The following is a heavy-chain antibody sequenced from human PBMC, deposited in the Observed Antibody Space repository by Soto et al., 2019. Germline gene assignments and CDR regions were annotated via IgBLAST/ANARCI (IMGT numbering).Heavy chain of an antibody. V-gene: IGHV5-10-1*01. Sequence: PGESLKIFCKGSGYSFTSYWISWGRQMPGKGLEWMGRIDPSDSYTNYSPSFQGHVTISADKSISTAYLQWSSLKASDTAMYYCARLVMGSSWYYFDYWGQGTLVTVSS. CDR1: GYSFTSYW. J-gene: IGHJ4*02. D-gene: IGHD6-13*01. CDR3: ARLVMGSSWYYFDY. CDR2: IDPSDSYT.